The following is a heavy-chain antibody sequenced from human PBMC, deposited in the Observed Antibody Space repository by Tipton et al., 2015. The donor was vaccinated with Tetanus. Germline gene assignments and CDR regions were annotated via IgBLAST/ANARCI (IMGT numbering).Heavy chain of an antibody. V-gene: IGHV3-21*01. CDR2: ISSTSSYI. CDR3: ASGVTLDY. J-gene: IGHJ4*02. Sequence: QLVQSGGGLVKPGGSLRLSCVVSGFTFSNYKMNWVRQAPGKGLEWVSSISSTSSYIDYADSLKGRFIVSRDNAKNSMYLRINNLRDDDTAVYYCASGVTLDYWGQGTMITVSS. D-gene: IGHD3-10*01. CDR1: GFTFSNYK.